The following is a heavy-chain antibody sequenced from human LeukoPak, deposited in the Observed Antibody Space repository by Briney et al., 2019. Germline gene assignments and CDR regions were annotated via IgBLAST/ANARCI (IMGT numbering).Heavy chain of an antibody. D-gene: IGHD1-1*01. CDR2: ISESGGNR. CDR3: ARAPHSDNWSPYF. CDR1: GFTFSSYA. J-gene: IGHJ4*02. V-gene: IGHV3-23*01. Sequence: GGSLRLSCAASGFTFSSYAMSWVRQAPGKGLEWVSVISESGGNRNYADSVKGRFTISRDNSKNTLYLQVSNLRAEDTAVYYCARAPHSDNWSPYFWGQGALVTVSS.